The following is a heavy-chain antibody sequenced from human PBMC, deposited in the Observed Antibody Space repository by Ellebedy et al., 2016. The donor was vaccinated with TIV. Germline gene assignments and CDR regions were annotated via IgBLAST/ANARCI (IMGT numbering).Heavy chain of an antibody. CDR3: VRQNGPSDGGVARPFDY. V-gene: IGHV3-23*01. D-gene: IGHD2-8*02. Sequence: GESLKISCAASGFTFSSYAMSWVRQAPGKGLEWVSAISPDGDYIYYVDSVKGRFTTSRDNSKSTLYLQMNSLRPEDTAIYYCVRQNGPSDGGVARPFDYWGQGTLVTVSS. CDR1: GFTFSSYA. J-gene: IGHJ4*02. CDR2: ISPDGDYI.